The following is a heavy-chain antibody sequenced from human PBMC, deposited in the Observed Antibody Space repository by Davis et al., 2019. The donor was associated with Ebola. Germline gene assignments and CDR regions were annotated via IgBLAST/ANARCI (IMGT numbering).Heavy chain of an antibody. D-gene: IGHD2-8*02. CDR1: GGSFSGYY. V-gene: IGHV4-59*12. J-gene: IGHJ6*02. CDR3: ARGRVAVYAITYYYYYGMDV. CDR2: IYYSGST. Sequence: MPSETLSLTCAVYGGSFSGYYWSWIRQPPGKGLEWIGYIYYSGSTNYNPSLKSRVTISVDTSKNQFSLKLSSVTAADTAVYYCARGRVAVYAITYYYYYGMDVWGQGTTVTVSS.